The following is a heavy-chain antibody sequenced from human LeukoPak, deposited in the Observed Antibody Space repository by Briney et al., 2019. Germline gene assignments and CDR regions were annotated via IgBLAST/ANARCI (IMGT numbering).Heavy chain of an antibody. D-gene: IGHD6-13*01. CDR1: GFTFSSYW. CDR3: AREAYSSPTGC. CDR2: IKQDGSEK. V-gene: IGHV3-7*01. J-gene: IGHJ4*02. Sequence: GGSLRLSCAASGFTFSSYWMSWVRQAPGKGLEGVANIKQDGSEKYYVDSVKGRFTISRDNAKNSLYLQMNSLRAEDTAVYYCAREAYSSPTGCWGQGTLVTVAS.